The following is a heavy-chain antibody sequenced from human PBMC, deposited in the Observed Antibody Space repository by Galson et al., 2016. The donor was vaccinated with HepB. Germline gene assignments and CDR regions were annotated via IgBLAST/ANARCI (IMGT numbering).Heavy chain of an antibody. D-gene: IGHD4-17*01. V-gene: IGHV3-21*01. CDR3: ARVLGGDYGDYVFDH. CDR1: GFTFSLHT. Sequence: SLRLSCAASGFTFSLHTISWIRQAPGKGLEWVSSIGSTGNYKYYIDSVKGRFFISRDNAKNSVDLLMNTLGAEDTAVYYCARVLGGDYGDYVFDHWGQGTLVTVSS. CDR2: IGSTGNYK. J-gene: IGHJ4*02.